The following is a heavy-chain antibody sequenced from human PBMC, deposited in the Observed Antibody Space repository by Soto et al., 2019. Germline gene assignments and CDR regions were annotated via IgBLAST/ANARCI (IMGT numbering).Heavy chain of an antibody. CDR1: GFTFSSYW. V-gene: IGHV3-7*03. CDR2: IKQDGSEK. Sequence: GGSLRLSCAASGFTFSSYWMSWVRQAPGKGLEWVANIKQDGSEKYYVDSVKGRFTISRDNAKNSLYLQMNSLRAEDTAVYYCARDRIHWGTTPHHFDYWGQGTLVTVSS. CDR3: ARDRIHWGTTPHHFDY. J-gene: IGHJ4*02. D-gene: IGHD3-16*01.